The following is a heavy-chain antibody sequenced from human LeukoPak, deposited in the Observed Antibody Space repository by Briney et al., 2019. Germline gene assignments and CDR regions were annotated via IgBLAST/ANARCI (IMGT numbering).Heavy chain of an antibody. CDR2: INHSGST. CDR3: ARGGVRFLEWFPRDNWFDP. Sequence: SETLSLTCAVYGGSFSGYYWSWIRQPPGKGLEWIGEINHSGSTNYNPSLKSRVTISVDTSKNQFSLKLSSVTAADTAVYYCARGGVRFLEWFPRDNWFDPWGQGALVTVSS. CDR1: GGSFSGYY. J-gene: IGHJ5*02. V-gene: IGHV4-34*01. D-gene: IGHD3-3*01.